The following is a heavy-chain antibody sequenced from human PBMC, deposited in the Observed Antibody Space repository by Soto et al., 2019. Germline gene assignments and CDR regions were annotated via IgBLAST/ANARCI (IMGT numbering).Heavy chain of an antibody. Sequence: QVQLVQSGAEVKKPGSSVKVSCKASGGTFSSYAISWVRQAPGQGLEWMGGIIPIFGTANYAQKFQGRVTITADESTSTAYMELSSLRSEDTAVYYCARYPGGYYDSTTYNWFDPWGQGTLVTVSS. V-gene: IGHV1-69*01. CDR2: IIPIFGTA. D-gene: IGHD3-22*01. CDR1: GGTFSSYA. J-gene: IGHJ5*02. CDR3: ARYPGGYYDSTTYNWFDP.